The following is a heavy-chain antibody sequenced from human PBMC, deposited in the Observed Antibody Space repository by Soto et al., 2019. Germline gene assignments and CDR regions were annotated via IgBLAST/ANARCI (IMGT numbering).Heavy chain of an antibody. Sequence: SVKVSCKASGGTFSSYTISWVRQAPGQGLEWMGRIIPILGIANYAQKFQGRVTITADKSTSTAYMELSSLRSEDTDVYYCATGYCSGGSCRPLNWFDPWGQGTLVTVSS. V-gene: IGHV1-69*02. CDR1: GGTFSSYT. J-gene: IGHJ5*02. D-gene: IGHD2-15*01. CDR2: IIPILGIA. CDR3: ATGYCSGGSCRPLNWFDP.